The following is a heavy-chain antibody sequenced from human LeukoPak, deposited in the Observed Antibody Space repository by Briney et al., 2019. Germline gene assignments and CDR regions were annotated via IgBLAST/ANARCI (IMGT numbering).Heavy chain of an antibody. CDR1: GYTFTGYY. V-gene: IGHV1-2*02. D-gene: IGHD3-10*01. J-gene: IGHJ4*02. CDR3: ARVGVRGRGSDY. Sequence: ASVKVSCKASGYTFTGYYIHWVRQAPGQGLEWMGWINPNGGGTNYAQKFQGRVTMTRDTSISTAYMEMSRLRSDDTAVYYCARVGVRGRGSDYWGQGTLVTVSS. CDR2: INPNGGGT.